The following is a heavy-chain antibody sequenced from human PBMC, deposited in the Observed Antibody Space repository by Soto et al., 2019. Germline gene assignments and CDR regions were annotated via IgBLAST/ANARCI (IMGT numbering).Heavy chain of an antibody. J-gene: IGHJ6*02. CDR2: IIPIFGTA. Sequence: QVQLVQSGAEVKKPGSSVKVSCKASGGTFSSYAISWVRQAPGQGLEWMGGIIPIFGTANYAEKFQGRVRIAADESTSTAYMELSSLRYEDTAVYYCAREHTAMGHYYYGMDVWGQGTTVTVSS. D-gene: IGHD5-18*01. V-gene: IGHV1-69*12. CDR1: GGTFSSYA. CDR3: AREHTAMGHYYYGMDV.